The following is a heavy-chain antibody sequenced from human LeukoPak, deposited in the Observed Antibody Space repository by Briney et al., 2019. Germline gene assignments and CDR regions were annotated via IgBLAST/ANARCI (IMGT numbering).Heavy chain of an antibody. CDR2: IKSKTDGGTT. CDR1: GFGVHTFA. Sequence: GGSLRLSCAVSGFGVHTFAMSWVRQAPGKGLEWVGRIKSKTDGGTTDYAAPVKGRFTISRDDSKNTLYLQMNSLKTEDTAVYYCTTEDYSGSYFFDYWGQGTLVTVSS. J-gene: IGHJ4*02. CDR3: TTEDYSGSYFFDY. D-gene: IGHD1-26*01. V-gene: IGHV3-15*01.